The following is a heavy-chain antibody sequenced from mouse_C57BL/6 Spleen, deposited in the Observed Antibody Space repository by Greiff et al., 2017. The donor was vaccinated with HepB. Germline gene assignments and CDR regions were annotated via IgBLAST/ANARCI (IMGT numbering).Heavy chain of an antibody. CDR3: ARSPWGGYGSSKYFDV. CDR1: GYTFTSYW. D-gene: IGHD1-1*01. J-gene: IGHJ1*03. CDR2: IYPGSGST. V-gene: IGHV1-55*01. Sequence: QVQLQQPGAELVKPGASVKMSCKASGYTFTSYWITWVKQRPGQGLEWIGDIYPGSGSTNYNEKFKSKATLTVDTSSSTAYMQLSSLTSEDSAVYYCARSPWGGYGSSKYFDVWGTGTTVTVSS.